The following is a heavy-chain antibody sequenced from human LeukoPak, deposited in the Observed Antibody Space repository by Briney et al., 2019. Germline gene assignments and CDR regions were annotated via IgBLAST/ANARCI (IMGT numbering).Heavy chain of an antibody. CDR3: VRGYFFDY. V-gene: IGHV5-51*01. D-gene: IGHD3-22*01. CDR2: IYPSDSDT. CDR1: GYSFTTYW. J-gene: IGHJ4*02. Sequence: GEALKISCKGSGYSFTTYWIGWVRQMPGKGLEWLGIIYPSDSDTKYSPSFQGQVTISADKSTSTAYLQWSSLKASDTAMYYCVRGYFFDYWGQGTLVTVSS.